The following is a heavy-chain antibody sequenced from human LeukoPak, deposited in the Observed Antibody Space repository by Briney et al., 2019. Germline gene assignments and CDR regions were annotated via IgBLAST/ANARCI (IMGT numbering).Heavy chain of an antibody. CDR1: GYSFTSYW. V-gene: IGHV5-51*01. Sequence: GESLKISCKGSGYSFTSYWIGWVRQMPGKGLEWMGIIYPGDSDTRYSPSFQGQVTISADKSISTAYLQWSSLKASDTAMYYCARQRGEDNYYDHRYFDLWGRGTLVTVSS. CDR3: ARQRGEDNYYDHRYFDL. J-gene: IGHJ2*01. CDR2: IYPGDSDT. D-gene: IGHD3-22*01.